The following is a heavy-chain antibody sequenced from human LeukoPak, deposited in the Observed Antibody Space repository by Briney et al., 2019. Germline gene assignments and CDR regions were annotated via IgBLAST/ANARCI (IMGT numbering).Heavy chain of an antibody. J-gene: IGHJ3*02. CDR2: ITKSGDQT. V-gene: IGHV3-21*04. CDR3: VKSAGKDGYRDVFDI. CDR1: GFTFSTYS. Sequence: GGSLRLSCAASGFTFSTYSMNWVRQAPGKGLEWVSTITKSGDQTHYADSVRGLLTISRDIFKNTLYLQMNSLRAEDTAVYHCVKSAGKDGYRDVFDIWGQGTVVTVSS. D-gene: IGHD5-24*01.